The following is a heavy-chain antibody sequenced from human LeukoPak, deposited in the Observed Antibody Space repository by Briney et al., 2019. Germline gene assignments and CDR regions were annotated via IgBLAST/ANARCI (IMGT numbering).Heavy chain of an antibody. D-gene: IGHD4-23*01. J-gene: IGHJ4*02. V-gene: IGHV4-61*08. CDR2: SYSSGYT. Sequence: KTSETLSLTCTVSGYSISDGYYWGWIRQSPGKGLEWIGYSYSSGYTNYNPSLKSRVTISVDTFKNQFSLKLTSVTAADTAVYYCARDLNGGAHFDYWGQGTLVTVSS. CDR3: ARDLNGGAHFDY. CDR1: GYSISDGYY.